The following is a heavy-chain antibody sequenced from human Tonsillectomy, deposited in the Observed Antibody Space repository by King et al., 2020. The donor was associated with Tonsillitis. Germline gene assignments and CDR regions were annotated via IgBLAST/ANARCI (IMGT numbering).Heavy chain of an antibody. D-gene: IGHD3-22*01. J-gene: IGHJ3*02. Sequence: VQLVESGGGLVQPGGSLRLSCAASGFTVSSNFMNWVRQAPGKGLEWVSIIYSGGSTYYADSVKGRFTISRDNSKNTLYLQMNSLRAEDTAVYYCARDRLSCGYKEAFDIWGQGTMVTVSS. CDR2: IYSGGST. CDR3: ARDRLSCGYKEAFDI. V-gene: IGHV3-66*01. CDR1: GFTVSSNF.